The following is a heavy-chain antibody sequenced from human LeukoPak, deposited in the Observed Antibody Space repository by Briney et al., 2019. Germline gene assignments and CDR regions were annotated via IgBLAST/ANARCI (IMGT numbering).Heavy chain of an antibody. J-gene: IGHJ5*02. CDR2: ISGSGGST. CDR1: GFNFSSQV. V-gene: IGHV3-23*01. D-gene: IGHD3-3*01. Sequence: GSLGLLCSASGFNFSSQVLSRVRQAPGEGAEGVSGISGSGGSTLYADSVKGRYTISRDNTKNSLYLQMNSLSAQNTAVYYCAKGQYYDFWSGYYQKHNWFDPWGQGTLVTVSS. CDR3: AKGQYYDFWSGYYQKHNWFDP.